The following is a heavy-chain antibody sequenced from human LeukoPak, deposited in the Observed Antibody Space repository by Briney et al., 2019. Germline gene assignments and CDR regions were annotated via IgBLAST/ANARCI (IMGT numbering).Heavy chain of an antibody. CDR3: ARGHWNDGEKNYFDY. J-gene: IGHJ4*02. D-gene: IGHD1-1*01. CDR1: GFTFTSYA. CDR2: INAGNGNT. V-gene: IGHV1-3*01. Sequence: GGSLRLSCAASGFTFTSYAMHWVRQAPGQRLEWMGWINAGNGNTKYSQKFQGRVTITRDTSASTAYMELSSLRSEDTAVYYCARGHWNDGEKNYFDYWGQGTLVTVSS.